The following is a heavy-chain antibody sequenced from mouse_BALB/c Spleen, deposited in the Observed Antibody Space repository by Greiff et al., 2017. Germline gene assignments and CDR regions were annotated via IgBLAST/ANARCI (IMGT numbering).Heavy chain of an antibody. J-gene: IGHJ2*01. CDR3: ARNDYGSSNYFDY. Sequence: EVMLVESGGGLVKPGGSLKLSCAASGFTFSSYAMSWVRQTPEKRLEWVASISSGGSTYYPDSVKGRFTISRDNARNILFLQMSSLRSEDTAMYYCARNDYGSSNYFDYWGQGTTLTVSA. D-gene: IGHD1-1*01. CDR2: ISSGGST. CDR1: GFTFSSYA. V-gene: IGHV5-6-5*01.